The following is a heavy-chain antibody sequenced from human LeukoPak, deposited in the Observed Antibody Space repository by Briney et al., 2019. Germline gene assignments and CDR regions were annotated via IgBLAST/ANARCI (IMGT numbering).Heavy chain of an antibody. CDR3: AKVALYFDLSMYYFDY. CDR1: GGSISSGDYY. CDR2: IYYSGST. V-gene: IGHV4-30-4*01. J-gene: IGHJ4*02. D-gene: IGHD3-9*01. Sequence: PSETLSLTCTVSGGSISSGDYYWSWIRQPPGKGLEWIGYIYYSGSTYYNPSLKSRVTISVDTSKNQFSLKLSSVTAADTAVYYCAKVALYFDLSMYYFDYWGQGTLVTVSS.